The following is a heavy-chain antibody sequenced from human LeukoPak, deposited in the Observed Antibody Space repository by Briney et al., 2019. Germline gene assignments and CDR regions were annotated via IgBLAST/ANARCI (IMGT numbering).Heavy chain of an antibody. D-gene: IGHD1-1*01. CDR2: ISDSGGST. CDR3: AKVGNNWDFDY. CDR1: GFTFTSYG. J-gene: IGHJ4*02. V-gene: IGHV3-23*01. Sequence: TGGSLRLSCAASGFTFTSYGMSWVRQAPGKGLEWVSSISDSGGSTYYADSVKGRFIISRDNSKNTLYLQMNSLRAEDTAVYYCAKVGNNWDFDYWGQGTLVTVSS.